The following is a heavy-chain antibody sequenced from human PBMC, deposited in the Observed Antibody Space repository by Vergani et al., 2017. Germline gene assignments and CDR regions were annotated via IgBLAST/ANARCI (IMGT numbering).Heavy chain of an antibody. CDR2: IYWNDVK. Sequence: QITLKESGPTLVKPTQTLTLTCTFSGFSLSTSGVGVGWIRQPPGKALEWLALIYWNDVKRYSPTLKSRLTITKDTSKNQVVLTMTNMDPVDTATYYCASRDTMIVVPNYWGQGTLVTVSS. J-gene: IGHJ4*02. CDR1: GFSLSTSGVG. CDR3: ASRDTMIVVPNY. D-gene: IGHD3-22*01. V-gene: IGHV2-5*01.